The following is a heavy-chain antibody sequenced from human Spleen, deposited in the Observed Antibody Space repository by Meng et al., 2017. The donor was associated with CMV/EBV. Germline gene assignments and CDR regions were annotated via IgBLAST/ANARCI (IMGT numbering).Heavy chain of an antibody. Sequence: GESLKISCAASGFTFSSYSMNWVRQAPGKGLEWVSSISSSSSYIYYADSVKGRFTISRGNAKNSLYLQMNSLRAEDTAVYYCARERITGTTNRAFDYWGQGTLVTVSS. V-gene: IGHV3-21*01. CDR3: ARERITGTTNRAFDY. D-gene: IGHD1-7*01. CDR2: ISSSSSYI. J-gene: IGHJ4*02. CDR1: GFTFSSYS.